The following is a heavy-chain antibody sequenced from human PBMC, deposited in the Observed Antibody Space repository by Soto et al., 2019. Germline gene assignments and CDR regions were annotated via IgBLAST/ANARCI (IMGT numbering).Heavy chain of an antibody. V-gene: IGHV1-69*12. CDR3: ATQGLPNYSCSGMDV. Sequence: QVQLVQSGAEVKKPGSSVKVSCKASGGTFSSYAISWVRQAPGQGLEWMGGIIPIFGTANYAQKFQGRVTITADDSTSTAYMELRSLRSADTAVYYCATQGLPNYSCSGMDVWRQGTTVTVPS. J-gene: IGHJ6*02. D-gene: IGHD5-18*01. CDR2: IIPIFGTA. CDR1: GGTFSSYA.